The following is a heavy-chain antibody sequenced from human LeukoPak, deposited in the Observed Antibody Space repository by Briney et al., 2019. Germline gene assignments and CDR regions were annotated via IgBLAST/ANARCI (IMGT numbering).Heavy chain of an antibody. D-gene: IGHD5-18*01. CDR1: GGTFSSYV. CDR2: IIPMFGTA. J-gene: IGHJ5*02. V-gene: IGHV1-69*13. Sequence: GASVKVSCKASGGTFSSYVITWVRQAPGQGLEWMGGIIPMFGTADYAQKFQGRVTITADESTSTAYMQLSSLRSEDTAVYYCARLARGYSYGINPWGQGTLVTVSS. CDR3: ARLARGYSYGINP.